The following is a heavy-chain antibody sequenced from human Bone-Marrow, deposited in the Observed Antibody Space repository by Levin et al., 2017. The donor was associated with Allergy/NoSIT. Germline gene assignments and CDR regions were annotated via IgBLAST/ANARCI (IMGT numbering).Heavy chain of an antibody. CDR1: GFVFDDYA. CDR2: ISWSSSVI. Sequence: SLKISCTASGFVFDDYAMHWVRLSPGKGLEWVSGISWSSSVIAYAASVKGRFTISRDNVKKTVYLQMNDLKTEDTALYYCAKAKTNSGFVVGFDYWGQGTRVIVSP. D-gene: IGHD1-26*01. J-gene: IGHJ4*02. CDR3: AKAKTNSGFVVGFDY. V-gene: IGHV3-9*01.